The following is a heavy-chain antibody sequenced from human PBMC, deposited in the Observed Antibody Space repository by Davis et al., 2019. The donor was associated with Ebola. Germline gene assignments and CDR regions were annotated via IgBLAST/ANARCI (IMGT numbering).Heavy chain of an antibody. CDR1: GGSISNYY. D-gene: IGHD6-13*01. V-gene: IGHV4-59*12. Sequence: MPSETLSLTCTVSGGSISNYYWSWIRQPPGKGLEWIGYIYYRGSTNYNPSLKSRVTISVDTSKNQFSLKLSSVTAADTAVYYCARARSWGAWFDPWGQGTLVTVSS. J-gene: IGHJ5*02. CDR2: IYYRGST. CDR3: ARARSWGAWFDP.